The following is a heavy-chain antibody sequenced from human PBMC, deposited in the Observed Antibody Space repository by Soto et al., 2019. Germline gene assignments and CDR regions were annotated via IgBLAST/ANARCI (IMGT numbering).Heavy chain of an antibody. CDR1: GFTVSSNY. J-gene: IGHJ6*03. V-gene: IGHV3-66*01. D-gene: IGHD3-3*01. CDR3: ARDRGTGYYDFWSGSQNYYYYMDV. CDR2: IYSGGST. Sequence: EVQLVESGGGLVQPGGSLRLSCAASGFTVSSNYMSWVRQAPGKGLEWVSVIYSGGSTYYADSVKGRFTISRDNSKNTLYLQMNSLRAEDTAVYYCARDRGTGYYDFWSGSQNYYYYMDVWGKGTTVTVPS.